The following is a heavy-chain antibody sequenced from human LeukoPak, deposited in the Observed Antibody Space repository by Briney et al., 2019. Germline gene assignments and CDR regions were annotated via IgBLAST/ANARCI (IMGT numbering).Heavy chain of an antibody. Sequence: GGSLRLSCAASGFTFSSYAMHWVRQAPGKGLEWVAVISYDGSNKYYADSVKGRFTISRDNAKNSLYLQMNSLRAEDTAVYYCARASGWYKRLGYFDYWGQGTLVTVSS. J-gene: IGHJ4*02. V-gene: IGHV3-30-3*01. CDR3: ARASGWYKRLGYFDY. D-gene: IGHD6-19*01. CDR2: ISYDGSNK. CDR1: GFTFSSYA.